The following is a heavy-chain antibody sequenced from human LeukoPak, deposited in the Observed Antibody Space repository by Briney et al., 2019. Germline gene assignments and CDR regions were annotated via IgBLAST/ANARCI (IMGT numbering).Heavy chain of an antibody. CDR2: MSYDGSNK. CDR3: ARDRYVILTGYLGLYMDV. CDR1: GFTFSSYA. D-gene: IGHD3-9*01. V-gene: IGHV3-30*01. J-gene: IGHJ6*03. Sequence: GGSLRLSCAASGFTFSSYAMHWVRQAPGKGLEWVAVMSYDGSNKYYADSVKGRFTISRDNSKNTLYLQMNSLRAEDTAVYYCARDRYVILTGYLGLYMDVWGKGTTVTVSS.